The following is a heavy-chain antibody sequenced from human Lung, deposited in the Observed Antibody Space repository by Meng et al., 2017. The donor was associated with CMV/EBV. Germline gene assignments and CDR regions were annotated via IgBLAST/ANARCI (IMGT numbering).Heavy chain of an antibody. CDR2: IWSNGINK. Sequence: SXKISXAASEIAFKDYGVHWVRQAPSRGPEWVAVIWSNGINKYYKDSVKGRFTISRDNSKYTLFLQMNSLAAEDTAVYYCTASIIAAGTVDLWGQGTXVTVSS. J-gene: IGHJ4*02. D-gene: IGHD6-6*01. CDR3: TASIIAAGTVDL. V-gene: IGHV3-33*01. CDR1: EIAFKDYG.